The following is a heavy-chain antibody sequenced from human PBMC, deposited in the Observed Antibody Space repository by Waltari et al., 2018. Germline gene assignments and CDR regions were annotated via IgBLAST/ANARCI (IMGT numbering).Heavy chain of an antibody. CDR2: VIPAFSRA. J-gene: IGHJ4*02. CDR3: ARGSDDFDSSGYYY. Sequence: QVQLVQSGAGVKKPGSSVKVSCKASGGSFTVMPITWVRQAPGQGLEWMGRVIPAFSRANYAQKFQGRVTISADESTTTAYLELSSLRSEDTAVYYCARGSDDFDSSGYYYWGQGTLITVSS. V-gene: IGHV1-69*15. CDR1: GGSFTVMP. D-gene: IGHD3-22*01.